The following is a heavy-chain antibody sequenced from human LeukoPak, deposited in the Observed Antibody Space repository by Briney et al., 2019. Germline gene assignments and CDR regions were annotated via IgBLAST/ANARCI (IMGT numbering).Heavy chain of an antibody. CDR1: RFTFSGYA. Sequence: GGSLRLSCAASRFTFSGYAMSWVRQAPGKGLEWVSAISGSGGTTYYADSVKGRFTISRDNAKNSLYLQMNSLRAEDTAVYYCARELSVRSWVTNDFWSGYVYWGQGTLVTVSS. CDR3: ARELSVRSWVTNDFWSGYVY. CDR2: ISGSGGTT. V-gene: IGHV3-23*01. J-gene: IGHJ4*02. D-gene: IGHD3-3*01.